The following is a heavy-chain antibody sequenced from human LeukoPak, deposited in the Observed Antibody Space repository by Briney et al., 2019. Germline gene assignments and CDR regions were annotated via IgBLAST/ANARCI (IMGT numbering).Heavy chain of an antibody. CDR2: IFYSGST. Sequence: LRLTFAASRFTFRTYTMNWLRQAPAKGLDWIGYIFYSGSTKYNPSLKSRVTISLDTSKNQFSLKLSSVTAADTAVYYCARNLRGADYYGMDVWGQGTTVTVSS. V-gene: IGHV4-59*01. CDR1: RFTFRTYT. D-gene: IGHD4-17*01. CDR3: ARNLRGADYYGMDV. J-gene: IGHJ6*02.